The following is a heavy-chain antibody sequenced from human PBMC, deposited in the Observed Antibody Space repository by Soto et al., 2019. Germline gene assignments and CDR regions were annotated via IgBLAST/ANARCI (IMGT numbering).Heavy chain of an antibody. Sequence: QEQLMESGGGVVERGRSLRLSCVASGFSFSSQAMHWVRQAPGKGLEWVAAISNDGNRQLYADSVKDRFTMSKDNFRNTLDLQMNNLKTEDTGVYFCARDIYSYGSVGTPDIWGQGTMVTVSS. CDR1: GFSFSSQA. CDR2: ISNDGNRQ. V-gene: IGHV3-30-3*01. CDR3: ARDIYSYGSVGTPDI. J-gene: IGHJ3*02. D-gene: IGHD5-18*01.